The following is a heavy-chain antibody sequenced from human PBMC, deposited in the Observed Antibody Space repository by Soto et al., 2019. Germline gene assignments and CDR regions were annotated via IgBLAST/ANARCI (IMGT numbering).Heavy chain of an antibody. D-gene: IGHD6-19*01. Sequence: SVKVSCKASGGTFSSYTISWVRQAPGQGLEWMGRIIPILGIANYAQKFQGRVTITADKSTSTAYMELSSLRSEDTAVYYCARVNLPLGSGWTRKSTEGPWSYYYYMDVWGKGTTVNVS. V-gene: IGHV1-69*02. J-gene: IGHJ6*03. CDR1: GGTFSSYT. CDR2: IIPILGIA. CDR3: ARVNLPLGSGWTRKSTEGPWSYYYYMDV.